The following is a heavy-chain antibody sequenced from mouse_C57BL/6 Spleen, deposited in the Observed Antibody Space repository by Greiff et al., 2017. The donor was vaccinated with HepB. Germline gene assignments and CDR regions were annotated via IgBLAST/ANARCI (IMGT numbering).Heavy chain of an antibody. V-gene: IGHV1-55*01. CDR1: GYTFTSYW. J-gene: IGHJ2*01. Sequence: QVQLQQPGAELVKPGASVKMSCKASGYTFTSYWITWVKQRPGQGLEWIGDSYPGSGSTNYNEKFKSKATLTVDTSSSTAYMQLSSLTSEDSAVYYCARKIGYYGSSGYFDYWGQGTTLTVSS. CDR2: SYPGSGST. D-gene: IGHD1-1*01. CDR3: ARKIGYYGSSGYFDY.